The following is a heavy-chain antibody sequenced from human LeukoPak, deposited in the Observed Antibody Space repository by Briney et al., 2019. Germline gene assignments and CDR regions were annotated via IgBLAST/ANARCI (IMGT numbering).Heavy chain of an antibody. V-gene: IGHV4-31*03. J-gene: IGHJ5*02. CDR3: AMITMVRGVGFWFDP. D-gene: IGHD3-10*01. CDR1: GGSISSGGYY. Sequence: PSQTLSLTCTVSGGSISSGGYYWRWLRQHPGKGLEWVGYIYYSGSTYYNPSLKSRVTISVDTSKNQFSLKLSSVTAADTAVYYCAMITMVRGVGFWFDPWGQGTLVTVSS. CDR2: IYYSGST.